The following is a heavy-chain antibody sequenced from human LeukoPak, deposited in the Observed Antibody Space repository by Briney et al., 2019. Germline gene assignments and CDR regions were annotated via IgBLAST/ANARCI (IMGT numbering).Heavy chain of an antibody. D-gene: IGHD3-3*01. CDR3: AKGLVITISGGAHLRHY. CDR1: GFTFDDYA. CDR2: ISGDGGST. V-gene: IGHV3-43*02. Sequence: GGSLRLSCAASGFTFDDYAMHWVRQAPGKGLECVSLISGDGGSTYYADSVKGRFTISRDNRKNSLYLQMNSLRAGDTALYYCAKGLVITISGGAHLRHYWGQGTLVTVSS. J-gene: IGHJ4*02.